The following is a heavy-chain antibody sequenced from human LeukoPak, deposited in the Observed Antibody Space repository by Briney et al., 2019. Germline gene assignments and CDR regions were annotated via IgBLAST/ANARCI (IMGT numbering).Heavy chain of an antibody. CDR3: ARTVITMVRGVIIIREFDY. Sequence: ASVKVSCKASGYTLTGYYMHWVRQAPGQGLEWMGWINPNSGGTNYAQKFQGRVTMTRDTSISTAYMELSRLRSDDTAVYYCARTVITMVRGVIIIREFDYWGQGTLVTVSS. D-gene: IGHD3-10*01. CDR2: INPNSGGT. J-gene: IGHJ4*02. V-gene: IGHV1-2*02. CDR1: GYTLTGYY.